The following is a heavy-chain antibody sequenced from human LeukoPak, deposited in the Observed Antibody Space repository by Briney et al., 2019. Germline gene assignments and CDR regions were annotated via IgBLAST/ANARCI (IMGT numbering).Heavy chain of an antibody. CDR3: ARDFLYYYDSSGSFDY. Sequence: ASVTVSCKASGYTFTSYGISWVRQAPGQGLEWMGWISAYNGNTNYAQKLQGRVTMTTDTSTSTAYMELRSLRSDDTAVYYCARDFLYYYDSSGSFDYWGQGTLVTVSS. D-gene: IGHD3-22*01. CDR1: GYTFTSYG. J-gene: IGHJ4*02. CDR2: ISAYNGNT. V-gene: IGHV1-18*01.